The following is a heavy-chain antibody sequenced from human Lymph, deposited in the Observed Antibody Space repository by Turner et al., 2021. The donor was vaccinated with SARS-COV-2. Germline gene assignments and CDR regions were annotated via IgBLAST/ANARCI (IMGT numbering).Heavy chain of an antibody. CDR3: ARDWGAGAAGKAYYYGMDV. D-gene: IGHD6-13*01. CDR1: GFTFSSDG. CDR2: IWYDGSNK. Sequence: QVQLVESGGGVVQPGRSLRLSCAASGFTFSSDGMHWVRQAPGKGLEWVAVIWYDGSNKYYADSGKGRFTISRDNSKNTLYLQMNSLRAEDTAVYYCARDWGAGAAGKAYYYGMDVWGQGTTVTVSS. V-gene: IGHV3-33*01. J-gene: IGHJ6*02.